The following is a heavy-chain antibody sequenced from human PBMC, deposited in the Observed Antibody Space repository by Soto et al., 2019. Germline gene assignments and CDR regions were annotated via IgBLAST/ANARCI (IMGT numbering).Heavy chain of an antibody. CDR1: GFTFGDYS. Sequence: GGSLRLSCAASGFTFGDYSMHWVRQAPGKGLEWVSYISSSSSYTNYADSVKGRFTISRDNAKNSLYLQMNSLRAEDTAVYYCASGWFGERYPHPAWGQGTLVTVSS. CDR2: ISSSSSYT. J-gene: IGHJ5*02. V-gene: IGHV3-21*05. CDR3: ASGWFGERYPHPA. D-gene: IGHD3-10*01.